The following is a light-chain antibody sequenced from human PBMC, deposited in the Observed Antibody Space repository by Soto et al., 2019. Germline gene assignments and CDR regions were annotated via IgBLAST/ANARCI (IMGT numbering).Light chain of an antibody. Sequence: QSALTQPASASGSPGQSVTISCTGTSSDIGGYNYVSWYQQYPGKAPKLMIYEVTNRPSGVPDRFSASKSGNTASLTISGLQAEDEAEYYCNSYAGTTTLLFGGGTKVTVL. CDR1: SSDIGGYNY. CDR3: NSYAGTTTLL. CDR2: EVT. J-gene: IGLJ2*01. V-gene: IGLV2-8*01.